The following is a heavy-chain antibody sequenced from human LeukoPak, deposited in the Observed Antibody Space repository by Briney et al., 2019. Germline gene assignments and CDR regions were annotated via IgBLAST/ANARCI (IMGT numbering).Heavy chain of an antibody. CDR2: IYSRGSTRGST. CDR3: ASHRSRIAAAGIVDY. J-gene: IGHJ4*02. Sequence: SETLSLTCTVSGGSISSYYWSWIRQPPGKGLEWIGYIYSRGSTRGSTNYNPSLKSRVTISLDTSKNQFSLNLSSVTAADTAVYYCASHRSRIAAAGIVDYWGQGTLVTVSS. V-gene: IGHV4-59*08. D-gene: IGHD6-13*01. CDR1: GGSISSYY.